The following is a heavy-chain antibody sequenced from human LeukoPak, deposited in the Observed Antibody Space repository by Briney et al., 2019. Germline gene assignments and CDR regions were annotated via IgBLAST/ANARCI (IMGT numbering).Heavy chain of an antibody. Sequence: GGSLRLSCAASGFTFDNYAIHWVRQAPGKGLVWVSRIHSDGIGTSYADSVRGRFTISRDNAKNTLYLQMNSLRAEDTAVYYCARDQGSFDYWGQGTLVTVSS. CDR3: ARDQGSFDY. CDR1: GFTFDNYA. V-gene: IGHV3-74*01. CDR2: IHSDGIGT. J-gene: IGHJ4*02.